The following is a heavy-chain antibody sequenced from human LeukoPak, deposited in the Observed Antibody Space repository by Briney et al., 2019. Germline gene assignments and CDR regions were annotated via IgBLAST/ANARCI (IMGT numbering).Heavy chain of an antibody. CDR1: GYTVTSYD. CDR2: MNPNSGNT. J-gene: IGHJ4*02. Sequence: GASVKVSCKASGYTVTSYDINWVRQATGQGLEWMGWMNPNSGNTGYAQKFQGRVTMTRNTSISTAYMELSSLRSEDTAVYYCARGRLIGYSSGWYSFDYWGQGTLVTVSS. CDR3: ARGRLIGYSSGWYSFDY. V-gene: IGHV1-8*01. D-gene: IGHD6-19*01.